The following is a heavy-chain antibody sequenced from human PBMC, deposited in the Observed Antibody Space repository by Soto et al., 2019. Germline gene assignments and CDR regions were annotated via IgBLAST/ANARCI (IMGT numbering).Heavy chain of an antibody. D-gene: IGHD6-25*01. CDR2: IYPGDSDT. CDR1: GYTFTAYW. CDR3: ARGGYSGNSKDPFYI. J-gene: IGHJ3*02. Sequence: GESLKISCKGSGYTFTAYWIGWVRQMPGKGLEWMGIIYPGDSDTRYSPSFQGQVTISADKSISTAYLQWSSLEASDTAMFYCARGGYSGNSKDPFYIWGPGTMVTVSS. V-gene: IGHV5-51*01.